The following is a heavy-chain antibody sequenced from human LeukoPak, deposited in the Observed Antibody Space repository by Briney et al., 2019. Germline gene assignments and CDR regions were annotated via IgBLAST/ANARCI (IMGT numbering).Heavy chain of an antibody. Sequence: PGGSLRLSCAASGFTFSSYEMNWVRQAPGKGLEWVSYIGISGRTTYYADSVKGRFTISRDNAKNSLYLQMNSLRAEDTAVYYCARSWSPVLLPFDYWGQGTLVTVSP. J-gene: IGHJ4*02. CDR2: IGISGRTT. CDR3: ARSWSPVLLPFDY. CDR1: GFTFSSYE. V-gene: IGHV3-48*03. D-gene: IGHD2-15*01.